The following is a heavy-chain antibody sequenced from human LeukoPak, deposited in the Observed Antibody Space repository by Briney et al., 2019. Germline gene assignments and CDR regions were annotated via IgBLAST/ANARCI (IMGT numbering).Heavy chain of an antibody. J-gene: IGHJ6*02. Sequence: ASVKVSCKASGYTFTSYDINWVRQATGQGLEWMGWMNPNSGNTGYAQKFQGRVTMTRNTSISTAYMELSSLRSEDTAVYYCARGLEVGATKDYYYGMDVWGQGTTVTVSS. D-gene: IGHD1-26*01. V-gene: IGHV1-8*01. CDR1: GYTFTSYD. CDR2: MNPNSGNT. CDR3: ARGLEVGATKDYYYGMDV.